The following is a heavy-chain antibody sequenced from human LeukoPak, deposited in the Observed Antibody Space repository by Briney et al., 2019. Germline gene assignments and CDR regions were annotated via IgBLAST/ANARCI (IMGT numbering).Heavy chain of an antibody. J-gene: IGHJ5*02. CDR1: GYTFTGYY. CDR2: INPNSGGT. CDR3: ARDLEYQLHNRFDP. V-gene: IGHV1-2*02. D-gene: IGHD2-2*01. Sequence: GASVKVSCKASGYTFTGYYMHWVRQAPGQGLEWMGWINPNSGGTNYAQKFQGRVTMTRDTSISTAYMELSRLRSDDTAVYYCARDLEYQLHNRFDPWGQGTLVTVSS.